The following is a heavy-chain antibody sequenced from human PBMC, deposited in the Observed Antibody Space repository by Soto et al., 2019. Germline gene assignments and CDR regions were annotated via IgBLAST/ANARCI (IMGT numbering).Heavy chain of an antibody. D-gene: IGHD3-9*01. Sequence: QVQLQQWGAGPLRPLETLSLTCGVSGGSFSGYYWAWIRQSPGKGLGWIGEINDRASINYNPSLKSRVSISVDTSKNHYSLNLRSVTAADPAVYYCARESHDILTGPPWVWYFDLWGRGTLVTVSS. CDR2: INDRASI. J-gene: IGHJ2*01. CDR1: GGSFSGYY. V-gene: IGHV4-34*01. CDR3: ARESHDILTGPPWVWYFDL.